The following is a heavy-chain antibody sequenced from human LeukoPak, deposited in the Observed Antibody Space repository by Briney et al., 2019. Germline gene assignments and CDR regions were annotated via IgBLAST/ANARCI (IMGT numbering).Heavy chain of an antibody. CDR3: ARRLRYCSGGSCYPTLIDY. J-gene: IGHJ4*02. Sequence: GESLQISCKGSGYSFTSYWIGWVRPMPGKGLEWMGIIYPGDSDTRYSPSFQGQVTISVDKSFSTAYLQWSSLKASDTAMYYCARRLRYCSGGSCYPTLIDYWGQGTLVTVSS. V-gene: IGHV5-51*01. D-gene: IGHD2-15*01. CDR1: GYSFTSYW. CDR2: IYPGDSDT.